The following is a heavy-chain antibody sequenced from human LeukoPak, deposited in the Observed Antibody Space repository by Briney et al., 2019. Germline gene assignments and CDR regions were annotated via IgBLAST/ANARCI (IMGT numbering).Heavy chain of an antibody. Sequence: TSETLSLTCTVSGGSISSSSYYWGWIRQPPGKGLEWIGSIYYSGSTYYNPSLKSRVTISVDTSKNQFSLKLSSVTAADTAVYYCARQSDWFDPRGQGTLVTVSS. CDR2: IYYSGST. CDR1: GGSISSSSYY. V-gene: IGHV4-39*01. J-gene: IGHJ5*02. CDR3: ARQSDWFDP.